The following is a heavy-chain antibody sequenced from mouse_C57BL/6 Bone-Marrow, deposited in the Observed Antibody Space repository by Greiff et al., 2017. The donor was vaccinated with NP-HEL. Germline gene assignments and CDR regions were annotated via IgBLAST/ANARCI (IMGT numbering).Heavy chain of an antibody. D-gene: IGHD2-5*01. Sequence: VQLQQSGPELVKPGASVKIPCKASGYTFTDYNMDWVKQSHGKSLEWIGDINPNNGGTIYNQKFKGKATLTVDKSSSTAYMELRSLTSEDTAVYYCARSSNYVDYYAMDYWGQGTSVTVSS. V-gene: IGHV1-18*01. CDR3: ARSSNYVDYYAMDY. J-gene: IGHJ4*01. CDR1: GYTFTDYN. CDR2: INPNNGGT.